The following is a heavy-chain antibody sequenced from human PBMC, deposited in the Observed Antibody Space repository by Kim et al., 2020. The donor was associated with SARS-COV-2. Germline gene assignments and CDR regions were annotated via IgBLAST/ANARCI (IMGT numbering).Heavy chain of an antibody. CDR3: AKDYYYGSGSYYTPHY. V-gene: IGHV3-23*01. Sequence: SLNGRFTISRDNSKNTLYLQMNSLRAEDTAVYYCAKDYYYGSGSYYTPHYWGQGTLVTVSS. D-gene: IGHD3-10*01. J-gene: IGHJ4*02.